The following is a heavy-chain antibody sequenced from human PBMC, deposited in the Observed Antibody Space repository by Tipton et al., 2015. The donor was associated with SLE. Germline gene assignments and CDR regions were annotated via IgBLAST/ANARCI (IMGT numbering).Heavy chain of an antibody. J-gene: IGHJ4*02. CDR2: ISHDGGA. D-gene: IGHD1/OR15-1a*01. CDR3: ARRTLSRLSSPDY. CDR1: DGSLSGYY. V-gene: IGHV4-34*01. Sequence: TLSLTCTVFDGSLSGYYWAWLRQSPGKGLEWIGEISHDGGANYNPSLESRGTISLETSKNQFSLKLTSVTAADTAVYYCARRTLSRLSSPDYWGQGTLVTVSS.